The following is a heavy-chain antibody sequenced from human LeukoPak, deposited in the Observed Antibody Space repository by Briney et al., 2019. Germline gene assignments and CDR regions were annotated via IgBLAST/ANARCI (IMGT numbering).Heavy chain of an antibody. CDR3: ARERRGATYYYGSGSRYYSDH. CDR1: GGSFSGYY. Sequence: PSETLSLTCAVYGGSFSGYYWSWIRQPPGKGLEWIGEINHSGSTNYNPSLKSRVTISVDTSKNQFSLKLSSVTAADTAVYYCARERRGATYYYGSGSRYYSDHWGQGTLVTVSS. V-gene: IGHV4-34*01. J-gene: IGHJ4*02. CDR2: INHSGST. D-gene: IGHD3-10*01.